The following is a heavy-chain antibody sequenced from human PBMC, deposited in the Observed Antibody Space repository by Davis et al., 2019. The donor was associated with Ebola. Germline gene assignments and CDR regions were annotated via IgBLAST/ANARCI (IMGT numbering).Heavy chain of an antibody. J-gene: IGHJ4*02. D-gene: IGHD5-24*01. Sequence: GESLKISCKASGYSFTSYWIGWVRQMPGKGLEWMGIIYPSDSDTKYSPSFQGQVTISADKSISTAYLQWSSLKASDTAIYYCARGTNGYNPGGYFDSWGQGTLVTVSS. CDR1: GYSFTSYW. V-gene: IGHV5-51*01. CDR2: IYPSDSDT. CDR3: ARGTNGYNPGGYFDS.